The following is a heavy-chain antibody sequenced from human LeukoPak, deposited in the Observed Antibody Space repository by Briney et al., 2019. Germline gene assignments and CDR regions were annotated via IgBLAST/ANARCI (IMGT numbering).Heavy chain of an antibody. J-gene: IGHJ4*02. V-gene: IGHV4-59*01. Sequence: TSETLSLTCSVSDDSITMYYWTWIRQPPGKGLEWIGNINYSGITNSNPSLKSRATLSVDMSRKHFFLDLSSVTAADTAVYYCARAVHYSATSDQYTGGWYYFDFWGQGTLVTVSS. CDR1: DDSITMYY. CDR3: ARAVHYSATSDQYTGGWYYFDF. CDR2: INYSGIT. D-gene: IGHD2-15*01.